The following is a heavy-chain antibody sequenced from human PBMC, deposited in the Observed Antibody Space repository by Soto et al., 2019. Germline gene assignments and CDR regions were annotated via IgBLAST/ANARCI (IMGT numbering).Heavy chain of an antibody. J-gene: IGHJ3*02. CDR2: IDYTGST. V-gene: IGHV4-59*08. CDR1: GGSISSYY. D-gene: IGHD6-19*01. Sequence: PSETLSLTCTVSGGSISSYYWSWIRQPPGKGLEWIGYIDYTGSTNYNPSLKSRLTISVDTSKNQFSLKLNSVTAADRAEYYCARGLYTSGWSNAFEIWGKGTMVT. CDR3: ARGLYTSGWSNAFEI.